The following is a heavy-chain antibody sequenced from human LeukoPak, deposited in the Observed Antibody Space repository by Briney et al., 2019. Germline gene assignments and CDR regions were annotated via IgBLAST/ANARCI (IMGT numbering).Heavy chain of an antibody. Sequence: ASVTVSCKTSGYPFTNHDINWVRQAPGQGLQWMGWMNPNNNNTGYAQKFQGRLTFTGDTSISTAYLQLNSLRPDDTAVYYCARGHRVYSALTTVFDFWGRGTLVTVAS. J-gene: IGHJ4*01. CDR2: MNPNNNNT. D-gene: IGHD4-11*01. V-gene: IGHV1-8*03. CDR3: ARGHRVYSALTTVFDF. CDR1: GYPFTNHD.